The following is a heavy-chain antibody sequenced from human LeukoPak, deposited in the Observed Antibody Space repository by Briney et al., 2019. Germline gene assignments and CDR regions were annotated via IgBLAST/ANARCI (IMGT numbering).Heavy chain of an antibody. CDR2: IYHSGST. J-gene: IGHJ4*02. CDR3: ATHPLLDY. V-gene: IGHV4-39*01. D-gene: IGHD3-16*02. CDR1: GGSISSSFYY. Sequence: SETLSLTCTVSGGSISSSFYYWGWIRQPPGKGLEWIGSIYHSGSTYYNPSLKSRVSISVDPSKSQFSLKLTSVTAADTAVYYCATHPLLDYWGQGSLVTVSS.